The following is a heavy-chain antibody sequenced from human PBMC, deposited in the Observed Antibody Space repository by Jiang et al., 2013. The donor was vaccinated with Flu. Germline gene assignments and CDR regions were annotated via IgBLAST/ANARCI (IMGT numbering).Heavy chain of an antibody. CDR2: IFYGWST. V-gene: IGHV4-39*01. Sequence: LLKPSETLSLTCSVSGVSISSSAYYWGWIRQSPGKGLEWIGSIFYGWSTYYNPSLNSRVTISADTSKNQFSLKLNSVTAADTAVYYCARHNRGYSYGVGGGVGTTWGQGTLVTVSS. D-gene: IGHD5-18*01. CDR3: ARHNRGYSYGVGGGVGTT. CDR1: GVSISSSAYY. J-gene: IGHJ4*02.